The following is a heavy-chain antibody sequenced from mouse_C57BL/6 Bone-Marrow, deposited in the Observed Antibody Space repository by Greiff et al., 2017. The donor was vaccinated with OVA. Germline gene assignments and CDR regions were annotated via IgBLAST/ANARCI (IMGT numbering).Heavy chain of an antibody. D-gene: IGHD2-5*01. Sequence: VQLQQPGAELVKPGASVKLSCKASGYTFTSYWMHWVKQRPGQGLEWIGMIHPNSGSTNYNEKFKSKATLTVDKSSSTAYMQLSSLTSEDSAVYYCARYRGYSNYHYYAMDYWGQGTSVTVSS. J-gene: IGHJ4*01. CDR1: GYTFTSYW. V-gene: IGHV1-64*01. CDR3: ARYRGYSNYHYYAMDY. CDR2: IHPNSGST.